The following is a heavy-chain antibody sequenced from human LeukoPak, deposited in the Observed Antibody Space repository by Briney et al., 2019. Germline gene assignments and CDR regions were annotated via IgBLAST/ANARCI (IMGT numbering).Heavy chain of an antibody. V-gene: IGHV1-8*03. CDR1: GYTFTSYD. CDR2: MNPNSGNT. Sequence: GALVKVSCKASGYTFTSYDINWVRQATGQGLEWMGWMNPNSGNTGYAQKFQGRVTITRNTSISTAYMELSSLRSEDTAVYYCLRGVRSGYYTRSFQHWGQGTLVTVSS. D-gene: IGHD3-3*01. CDR3: LRGVRSGYYTRSFQH. J-gene: IGHJ1*01.